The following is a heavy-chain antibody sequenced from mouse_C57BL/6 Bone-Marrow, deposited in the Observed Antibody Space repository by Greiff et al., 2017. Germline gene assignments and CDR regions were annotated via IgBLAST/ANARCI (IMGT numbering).Heavy chain of an antibody. J-gene: IGHJ4*01. D-gene: IGHD1-1*01. CDR2: IDPENGDT. CDR1: GFNIKDDY. Sequence: VQLQQSGAELVRPGASVKLSCTASGFNIKDDYMHWVKQRPEQGLEWIGWIDPENGDTEYASKFQGKATITADTSSNTAYLQLSSLTSEDTAVYYCTTGYGSYYYAMDYGGQGTSVTVSS. CDR3: TTGYGSYYYAMDY. V-gene: IGHV14-4*01.